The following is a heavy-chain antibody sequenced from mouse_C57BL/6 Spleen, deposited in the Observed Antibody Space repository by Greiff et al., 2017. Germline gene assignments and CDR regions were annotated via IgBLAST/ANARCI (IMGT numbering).Heavy chain of an antibody. CDR1: GFTFSNYW. V-gene: IGHV6-3*01. CDR2: IRLKSDNYAT. D-gene: IGHD1-1*01. J-gene: IGHJ1*03. Sequence: DVKLVESGGGLVQPGGSMKLSCVASGFTFSNYWMNWVRQSPEKGLEWVAQIRLKSDNYATHYAESVKGRFTISRDDSKSSVYLQMNNLRAEDTGIYYCTSISYYGSSYGYFDVWGTGTTVTVSS. CDR3: TSISYYGSSYGYFDV.